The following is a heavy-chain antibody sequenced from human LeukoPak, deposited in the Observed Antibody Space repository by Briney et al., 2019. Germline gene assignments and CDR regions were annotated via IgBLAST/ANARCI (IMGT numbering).Heavy chain of an antibody. D-gene: IGHD3-22*01. CDR3: ASYDSSGGEFDY. CDR1: GYTFTSYY. Sequence: GASVKVSCKASGYTFTSYYMHWVRQAPGQGLEWMGIINPSGGSTSYAQKFQGRVTMTRDMSTSTVYMELSSLRSEDTAVYYCASYDSSGGEFDYWGQGTLVTVSS. J-gene: IGHJ4*02. CDR2: INPSGGST. V-gene: IGHV1-46*03.